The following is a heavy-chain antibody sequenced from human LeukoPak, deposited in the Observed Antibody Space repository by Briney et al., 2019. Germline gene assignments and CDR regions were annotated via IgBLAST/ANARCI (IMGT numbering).Heavy chain of an antibody. CDR1: GFTFSDYY. D-gene: IGHD6-19*01. J-gene: IGHJ5*02. CDR2: ISSSGSTI. V-gene: IGHV3-11*01. Sequence: PGGSLRLSCAASGFTFSDYYMSWIRQAPGKGLEWVSYISSSGSTIYYADSVKGRFTISRDNAKNSLYLQMNSLRAEDTAVYYCARGSRPPIAVAGTGWFDPWGQGTLVTASS. CDR3: ARGSRPPIAVAGTGWFDP.